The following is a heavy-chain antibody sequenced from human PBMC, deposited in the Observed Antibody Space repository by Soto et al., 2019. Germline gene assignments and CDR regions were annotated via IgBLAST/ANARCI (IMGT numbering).Heavy chain of an antibody. Sequence: QVQLVQSGAEVKKPGSSVKVSCKASGGTFSSYAISWVRQAPGQGLEWMGGIIPIFGTANYAQKFQGRVKITADESTSTAYKELNSLRSEDTAVYYCARKKRIAAAGTLDYWGQGTLVTVCS. J-gene: IGHJ4*02. CDR2: IIPIFGTA. D-gene: IGHD6-13*01. CDR1: GGTFSSYA. CDR3: ARKKRIAAAGTLDY. V-gene: IGHV1-69*12.